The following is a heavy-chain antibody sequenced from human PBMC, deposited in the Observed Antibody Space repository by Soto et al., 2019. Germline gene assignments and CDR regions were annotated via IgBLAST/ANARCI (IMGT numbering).Heavy chain of an antibody. Sequence: QVQLQESGPGLVKPSQTLSLTCTVSGGSISSGGYYWSWIRQHPGKGLEWIGYIYYSGSTYYNPSLKSRVTIPVDTSKNQFSLKLSSVTAADTAVYYCARGSIAAPAPPDYWGQGSQVTASS. CDR2: IYYSGST. CDR3: ARGSIAAPAPPDY. V-gene: IGHV4-31*03. D-gene: IGHD3-16*02. CDR1: GGSISSGGYY. J-gene: IGHJ4*02.